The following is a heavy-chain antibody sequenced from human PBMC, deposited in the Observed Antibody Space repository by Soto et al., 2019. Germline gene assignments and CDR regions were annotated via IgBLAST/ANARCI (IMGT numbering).Heavy chain of an antibody. CDR3: ARVLYCSSPSAQDKPYYYYSMVT. Sequence: EVQLVESGGGLVKPGGSLRLSCAASGFTFSSYSMNCVRQAPGKGLEWVSSISSSTSYIYYADSGQGRFNITRDNAKNFMNLPMTILRPEHTAVYYYARVLYCSSPSAQDKPYYYYSMVTWGQGPTVTVSS. D-gene: IGHD2-2*01. CDR1: GFTFSSYS. J-gene: IGHJ6*02. CDR2: ISSSTSYI. V-gene: IGHV3-21*01.